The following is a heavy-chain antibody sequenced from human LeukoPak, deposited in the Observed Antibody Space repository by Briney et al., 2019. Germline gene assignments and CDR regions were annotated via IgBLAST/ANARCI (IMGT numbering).Heavy chain of an antibody. CDR3: TREVFGPSGSQI. V-gene: IGHV3-11*01. J-gene: IGHJ4*02. Sequence: GGSLRLSCAASGFTFSDYYMSWIRQAPGKGLEWVSYISSSGSTIYYADSVKGRFTISRDNAKNSLYLQMNSLKTEDTAVYYCTREVFGPSGSQIWGQGTLVTVSS. D-gene: IGHD3-10*01. CDR2: ISSSGSTI. CDR1: GFTFSDYY.